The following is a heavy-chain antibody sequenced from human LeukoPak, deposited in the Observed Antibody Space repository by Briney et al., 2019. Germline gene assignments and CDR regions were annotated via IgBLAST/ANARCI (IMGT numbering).Heavy chain of an antibody. CDR1: GYTFTGYY. J-gene: IGHJ4*02. CDR3: ARDASSSSDIDY. V-gene: IGHV1-2*02. D-gene: IGHD6-13*01. Sequence: ASVKVSCKASGYTFTGYYMHWVRQAPGQGLEWMGWINPNSGGTNYAKKFQGRVTMTRDASISTAYMKLSRLRSDDTAVYYCARDASSSSDIDYWGQGTLVTVSS. CDR2: INPNSGGT.